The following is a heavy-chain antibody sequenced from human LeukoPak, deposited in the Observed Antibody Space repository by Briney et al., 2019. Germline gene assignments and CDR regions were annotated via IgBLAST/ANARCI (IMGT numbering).Heavy chain of an antibody. D-gene: IGHD4-17*01. J-gene: IGHJ4*02. CDR3: ARTAGGYGGNRALDY. Sequence: PSETLSLTCTVSGGSISSGGYYWSWIRQHPGKGLEWIGYIYYSGSTYYNPSLKSRVTISVDTSKNQFSLKLSSVTAADTAVYYCARTAGGYGGNRALDYWGQGTLVTVSS. CDR1: GGSISSGGYY. CDR2: IYYSGST. V-gene: IGHV4-31*03.